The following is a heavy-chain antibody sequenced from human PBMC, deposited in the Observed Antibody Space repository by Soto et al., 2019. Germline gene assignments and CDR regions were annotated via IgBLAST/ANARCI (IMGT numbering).Heavy chain of an antibody. CDR1: SGPDRSHN. Sequence: QVQLQQSGPRLVKPSETLSLTCTVSSGPDRSHNWGWIRQPPGRGLEWIGYVYYTGDTAYNPSHRGRFTISADPSTNDISLTLNSVTAADTAVYYCVRQGIDYLHGLVDVWGQGTTVSVSS. D-gene: IGHD4-17*01. CDR2: VYYTGDT. J-gene: IGHJ6*02. CDR3: VRQGIDYLHGLVDV. V-gene: IGHV4-59*08.